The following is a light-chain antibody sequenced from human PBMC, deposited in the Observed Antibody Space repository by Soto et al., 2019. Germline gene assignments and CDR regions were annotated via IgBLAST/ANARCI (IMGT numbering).Light chain of an antibody. CDR1: SSNVGYYNY. CDR3: CSYAGSYTEV. V-gene: IGLV2-11*01. CDR2: NDS. J-gene: IGLJ1*01. Sequence: QSVLTQPRSVSGSPGQSVTISCTGTSSNVGYYNYVSWYQQHPGKVPKLMIYNDSKRPSGVPDRFSGSKSGNTASLTISGLQAEDEADYYCCSYAGSYTEVFGTGTQLTVL.